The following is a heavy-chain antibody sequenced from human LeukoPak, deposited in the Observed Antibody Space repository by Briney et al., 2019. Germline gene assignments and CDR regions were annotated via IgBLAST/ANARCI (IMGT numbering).Heavy chain of an antibody. D-gene: IGHD3-16*01. Sequence: GGSLRLSCAASGMTFSDHWMHWVRQVPGKGLVWASLIKTDGRTTIYADSVKGRFTISRDNGKSTLYLQMNSLRAEDTAIYYCTTGPSYGYEWWGQGTVVTVS. CDR2: IKTDGRTT. J-gene: IGHJ1*01. CDR3: TTGPSYGYEW. V-gene: IGHV3-74*01. CDR1: GMTFSDHW.